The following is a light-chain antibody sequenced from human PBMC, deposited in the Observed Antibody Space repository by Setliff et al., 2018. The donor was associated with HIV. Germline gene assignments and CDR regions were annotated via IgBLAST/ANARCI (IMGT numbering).Light chain of an antibody. CDR2: DVN. CDR3: CSYTTSLTYV. J-gene: IGLJ1*01. Sequence: QSALTQPASVSGSPGQSITISCTGTNKDVGSYNFVSWYQQHPGKAPKLIIYDVNKRPSGVSNRFSGSKSANTASLTISGLLAEDEAGYYCCSYTTSLTYVFGTGTKVTVL. CDR1: NKDVGSYNF. V-gene: IGLV2-23*02.